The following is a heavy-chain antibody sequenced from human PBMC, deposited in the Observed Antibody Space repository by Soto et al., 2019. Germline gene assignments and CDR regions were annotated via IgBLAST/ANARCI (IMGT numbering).Heavy chain of an antibody. V-gene: IGHV3-30*03. CDR2: ISYDGSNK. CDR1: GFTVSSYV. J-gene: IGHJ3*02. Sequence: PRGALRLSYEASGFTVSSYVMHWVRQAPGKGLEWVAVISYDGSNKYYADSVKGRFTISRDNSKNTLYLQMNSLRAEDTAVYYCATLSGYPPAGDAFDIWGQGTLVTVSS. D-gene: IGHD3-22*01. CDR3: ATLSGYPPAGDAFDI.